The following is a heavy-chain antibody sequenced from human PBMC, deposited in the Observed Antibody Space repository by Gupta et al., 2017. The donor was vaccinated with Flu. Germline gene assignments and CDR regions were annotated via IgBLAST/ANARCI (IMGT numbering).Heavy chain of an antibody. CDR3: AKVFGGTYLHYFDH. J-gene: IGHJ4*02. CDR2: ISHTGNDI. D-gene: IGHD3-16*01. Sequence: RQAPGKGLEWVSGISHTGNDIEYADSVKGRFTVTRDNSMETLYLHINNLRTEDTAIYYCAKVFGGTYLHYFDHWGQGTRVTVSP. V-gene: IGHV3-23*01.